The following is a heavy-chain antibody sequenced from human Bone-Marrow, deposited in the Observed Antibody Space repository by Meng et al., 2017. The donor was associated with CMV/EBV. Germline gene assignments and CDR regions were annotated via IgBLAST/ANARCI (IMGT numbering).Heavy chain of an antibody. CDR1: GGTFSSYA. D-gene: IGHD2/OR15-2a*01. J-gene: IGHJ3*02. V-gene: IGHV1-69*10. Sequence: SVKVSCKASGGTFSSYAISWVRQAPGQGLEWMGGIIPILGIANYARKFQGRVTITADKSTSTAYMELSSLRSEDTAVYYCARDLDRTFESAFDIWGQGTMVTVSS. CDR2: IIPILGIA. CDR3: ARDLDRTFESAFDI.